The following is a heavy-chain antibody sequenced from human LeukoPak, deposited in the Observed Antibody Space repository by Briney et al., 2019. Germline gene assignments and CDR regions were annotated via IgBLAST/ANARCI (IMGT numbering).Heavy chain of an antibody. CDR3: AKEGGGISGFDY. D-gene: IGHD3-10*01. V-gene: IGHV3-9*03. Sequence: GRSLRLSCAASGFTFDNYGMHWVRQAPGKGLEWVSCISWNSGSIGYADSVKGRFTISRDNAKNSLYLQMNSLRAEDMALYYCAKEGGGISGFDYWGQGTLVTVSS. CDR1: GFTFDNYG. CDR2: ISWNSGSI. J-gene: IGHJ4*02.